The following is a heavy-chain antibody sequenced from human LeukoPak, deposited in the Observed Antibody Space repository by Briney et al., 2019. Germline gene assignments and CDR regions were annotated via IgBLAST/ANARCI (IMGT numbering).Heavy chain of an antibody. CDR2: ISYDGSIK. D-gene: IGHD3-9*01. V-gene: IGHV3-30*18. J-gene: IGHJ6*03. CDR1: GFTFSSYG. CDR3: AKGLRYFGPPGPMDV. Sequence: QSGGSLRLSCAASGFTFSSYGMSWVRQAPGKGLEWVAVISYDGSIKYYADSVKGRFTISRDNSKNTLYLQMNSLRAEDTAVYYCAKGLRYFGPPGPMDVWGKGTTVTVSS.